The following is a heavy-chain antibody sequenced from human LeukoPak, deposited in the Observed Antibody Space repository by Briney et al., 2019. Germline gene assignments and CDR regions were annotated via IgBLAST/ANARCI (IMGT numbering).Heavy chain of an antibody. Sequence: SETLSLTCTVSGGSFSSYYWSWIRQPPGKGLEWIGYIYYSGSTNYNPSLKSRVTISVDTSENQFSLKLSSVTAADTAVYYCARVGQQLVSGSYYFDYWGQGTLVTVSS. CDR1: GGSFSSYY. J-gene: IGHJ4*02. D-gene: IGHD6-13*01. CDR2: IYYSGST. V-gene: IGHV4-59*01. CDR3: ARVGQQLVSGSYYFDY.